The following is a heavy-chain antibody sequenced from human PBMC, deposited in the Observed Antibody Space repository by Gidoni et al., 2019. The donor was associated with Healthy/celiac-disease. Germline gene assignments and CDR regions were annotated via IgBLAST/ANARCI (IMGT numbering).Heavy chain of an antibody. CDR1: GGSFSGSY. CDR3: ARGRVVRGVVYYYYYMDV. V-gene: IGHV4-34*01. CDR2: INHSGST. J-gene: IGHJ6*03. D-gene: IGHD3-10*01. Sequence: QVQLQQWGAGLLKPSETLSLTCAVYGGSFSGSYWSWIRQPPGKGLEWIGEINHSGSTNYNPSFKSRVTISVDTSKNQFSLKLSSVTAADTAVYYCARGRVVRGVVYYYYYMDVWGKGTTVTVSS.